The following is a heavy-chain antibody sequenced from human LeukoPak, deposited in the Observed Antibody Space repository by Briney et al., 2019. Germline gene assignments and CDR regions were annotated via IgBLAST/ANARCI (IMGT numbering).Heavy chain of an antibody. CDR2: ISAYNGNT. D-gene: IGHD3-9*01. CDR3: AIDLDILTAYYSGY. Sequence: ASVKVSCKASGYTFTTYGITWVRQAPGQGLAWMGGISAYNGNTHYAENLQGRLTMTTDASTSTAYMELRSLRSDDTAVYYCAIDLDILTAYYSGYWGQGTLVTVSS. CDR1: GYTFTTYG. V-gene: IGHV1-18*04. J-gene: IGHJ4*02.